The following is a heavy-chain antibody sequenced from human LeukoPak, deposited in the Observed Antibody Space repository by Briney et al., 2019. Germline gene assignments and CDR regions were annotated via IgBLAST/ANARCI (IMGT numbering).Heavy chain of an antibody. CDR1: GGSISSYY. V-gene: IGHV4-59*01. Sequence: SETLSLTCTVSGGSISSYYWSWIRQPPGKGLEWIGYIYYSGSTNYNPSLKSRVTISVDTSKNQFSLKLSSVTAADTAVYYCARDAVRDYYDSSGYYPFDPWGQGTLVTVSS. CDR3: ARDAVRDYYDSSGYYPFDP. J-gene: IGHJ5*02. D-gene: IGHD3-22*01. CDR2: IYYSGST.